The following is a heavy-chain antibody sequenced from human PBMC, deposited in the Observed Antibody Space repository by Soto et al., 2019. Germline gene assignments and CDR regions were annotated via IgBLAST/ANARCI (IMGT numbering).Heavy chain of an antibody. CDR3: AKVGSSGWLFDY. CDR2: ISGSGGST. CDR1: GFTFSSYA. V-gene: IGHV3-23*01. Sequence: GGSLRLSCAASGFTFSSYAMSWARQAPGKGLEWVSAISGSGGSTYYADSVRGRFTISRDNSKNTLYLQMNSLGAEDTAVYYCAKVGSSGWLFDYWGQGTLVTVSS. J-gene: IGHJ4*02. D-gene: IGHD6-19*01.